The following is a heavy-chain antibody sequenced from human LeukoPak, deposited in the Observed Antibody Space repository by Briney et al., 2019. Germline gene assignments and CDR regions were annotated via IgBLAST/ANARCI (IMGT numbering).Heavy chain of an antibody. CDR2: IKQDGSEK. CDR1: GFTFSSYW. CDR3: ASVNGYSYGMMYEN. V-gene: IGHV3-7*01. D-gene: IGHD5-18*01. Sequence: GGSLRLSCAASGFTFSSYWMSWVRQAPGKGLEWVANIKQDGSEKYYVDSVKGRFTVSRDNAKNSLYLQMNSLRAEDTAVYYCASVNGYSYGMMYENWGQGTLVTVSS. J-gene: IGHJ4*02.